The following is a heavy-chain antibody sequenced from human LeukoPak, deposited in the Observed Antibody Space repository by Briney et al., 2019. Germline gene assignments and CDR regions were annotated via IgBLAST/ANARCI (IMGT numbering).Heavy chain of an antibody. Sequence: SETLSLTCTVSGGSISSYYWSWIRQPPGKGLEWIGYIYTSGSTNYNPSLKSRVTISVDTSKNQFSLKLSSVTAADTAVYYCARQAVITFYGYYYYYMDVWGKGTTVTVSS. V-gene: IGHV4-4*09. D-gene: IGHD3-16*01. CDR2: IYTSGST. CDR1: GGSISSYY. J-gene: IGHJ6*03. CDR3: ARQAVITFYGYYYYYMDV.